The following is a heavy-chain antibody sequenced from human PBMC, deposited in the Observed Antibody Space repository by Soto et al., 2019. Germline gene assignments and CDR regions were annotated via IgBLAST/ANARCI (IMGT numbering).Heavy chain of an antibody. CDR3: GKGDTIFGVVDD. CDR2: INNDATYR. J-gene: IGHJ4*02. Sequence: GGSLRLSXAGSGFTFSDYFITWIRQAPGKGLERISYINNDATYRKYADSVKGRFTVSRDNAKNSVFLQMNSLRPEDTALYYCGKGDTIFGVVDDWGPGTLVTVSS. D-gene: IGHD3-3*01. CDR1: GFTFSDYF. V-gene: IGHV3-11*06.